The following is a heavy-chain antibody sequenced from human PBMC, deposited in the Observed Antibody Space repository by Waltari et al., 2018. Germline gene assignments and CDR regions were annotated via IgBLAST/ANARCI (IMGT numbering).Heavy chain of an antibody. CDR1: GGSFSDYY. J-gene: IGHJ4*02. CDR3: AGGTASAWELGHS. V-gene: IGHV4-34*02. CDR2: IKQSGLT. Sequence: QVQLQQWGAGLLKPSATLSLTCVVYGGSFSDYYCSWIRQPPGKGLEWLGEIKQSGLTNYNPSVKSRATMSLDTSKNQFSLKLSSLTAADTAVYYCAGGTASAWELGHSWGQGTLVTVSS. D-gene: IGHD1-26*01.